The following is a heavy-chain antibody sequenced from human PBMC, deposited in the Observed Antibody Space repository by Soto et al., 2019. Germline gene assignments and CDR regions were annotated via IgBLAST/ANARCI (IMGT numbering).Heavy chain of an antibody. V-gene: IGHV3-30*18. CDR3: AKEAPHYGDYEGDSIFDI. D-gene: IGHD4-17*01. CDR1: GFTFSSYG. Sequence: QVQLVESGGGVVQPGRSLRLSCAASGFTFSSYGMHWVRQAPGKGLEWVAVISYDGSNKYYADSVKGRFTISRDNSKNTLYLKMNSLRAEDTAVYYCAKEAPHYGDYEGDSIFDIWGQGTMVTVSS. CDR2: ISYDGSNK. J-gene: IGHJ3*02.